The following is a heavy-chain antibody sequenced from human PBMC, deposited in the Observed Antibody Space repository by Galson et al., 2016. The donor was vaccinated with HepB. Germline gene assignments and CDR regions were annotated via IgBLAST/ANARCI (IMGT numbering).Heavy chain of an antibody. CDR2: IKQDGSEK. CDR3: AREGRSWYPGFSDY. V-gene: IGHV3-7*05. Sequence: SLRLSCAASGFSFSSYWMSWVRQAPGKGLEWVANIKQDGSEKNYVDSVKGRFTISRDNAKNSLYLQMNSLRAEDTAVYYCAREGRSWYPGFSDYWGQGTLVTVSS. CDR1: GFSFSSYW. D-gene: IGHD6-13*01. J-gene: IGHJ4*02.